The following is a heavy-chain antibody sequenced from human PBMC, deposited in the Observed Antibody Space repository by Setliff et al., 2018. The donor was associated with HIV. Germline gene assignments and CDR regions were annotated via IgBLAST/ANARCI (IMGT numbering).Heavy chain of an antibody. D-gene: IGHD6-19*01. V-gene: IGHV4-39*01. CDR3: ARSLAGLMNYFDY. Sequence: SETLSLTCTVSCGSINRISYYWGWIRQAPGRGLEWIGSIYNSGSTYYNPSLKSRIIISSDTSKNQISLRLTSVTAADTAVYFCARSLAGLMNYFDYWGQGMLVTVSS. CDR1: CGSINRISYY. CDR2: IYNSGST. J-gene: IGHJ4*02.